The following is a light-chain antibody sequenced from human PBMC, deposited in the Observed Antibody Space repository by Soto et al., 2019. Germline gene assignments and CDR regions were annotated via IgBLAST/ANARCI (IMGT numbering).Light chain of an antibody. J-gene: IGLJ1*01. CDR3: FSYAGDSVYV. V-gene: IGLV2-23*02. CDR1: NSDVGSYNL. Sequence: QSFLTQPASVSGSPRQSIPISCTGTNSDVGSYNLVSWFQQHPGKAPKLVIYEVTKRPSGVSDRFSGSKSGNTASLTISGLQAEDEADYYCFSYAGDSVYVFGTGTKVTVL. CDR2: EVT.